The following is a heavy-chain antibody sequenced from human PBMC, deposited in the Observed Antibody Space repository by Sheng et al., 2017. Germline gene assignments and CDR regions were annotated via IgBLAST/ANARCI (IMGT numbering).Heavy chain of an antibody. V-gene: IGHV3-21*01. J-gene: IGHJ3*02. D-gene: IGHD3-10*01. CDR1: GFTFSSYR. Sequence: EGQLVESGGGLVKPGGSLRLSCSASGFTFSSYRMNWVRQAPGKGLEWVSRISSSGGSINYADSVKGRFTISRDNAKKSLYLQMNNLRGEDTAVYYCAKDIYGDDGREDAFDIWGRGAMVTVSS. CDR3: AKDIYGDDGREDAFDI. CDR2: ISSSGGSI.